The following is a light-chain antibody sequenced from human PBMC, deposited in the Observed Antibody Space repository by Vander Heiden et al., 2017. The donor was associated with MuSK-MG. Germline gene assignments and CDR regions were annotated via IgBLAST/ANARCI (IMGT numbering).Light chain of an antibody. Sequence: RASQSVDSYLAWYQQKPGQAPRLLIFGASNRASGIPARFSGSGSGTDFTLTISSLESEDFAVYYCQHRSSWPLTFGGGTKVXIK. CDR2: GAS. CDR1: QSVDSY. CDR3: QHRSSWPLT. J-gene: IGKJ4*01. V-gene: IGKV3-11*01.